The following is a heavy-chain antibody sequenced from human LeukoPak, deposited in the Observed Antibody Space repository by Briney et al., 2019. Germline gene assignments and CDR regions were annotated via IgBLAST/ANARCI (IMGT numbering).Heavy chain of an antibody. CDR2: INPNSGGT. CDR3: ARDKGRIVVVPAADGYMDV. D-gene: IGHD2-2*01. CDR1: GYTFTGYY. Sequence: AASVNVSCKASGYTFTGYYMHWVRQAPGQGLEWMGWINPNSGGTNYAQKFQGRVTMTRDTSISTAYMELSRLRSDDTAVYYCARDKGRIVVVPAADGYMDVWGKGTTVTVSS. J-gene: IGHJ6*03. V-gene: IGHV1-2*02.